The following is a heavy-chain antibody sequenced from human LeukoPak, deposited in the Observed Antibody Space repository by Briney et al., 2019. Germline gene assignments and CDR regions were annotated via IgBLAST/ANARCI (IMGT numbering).Heavy chain of an antibody. CDR1: GFTFTGYY. CDR3: ARGSDLDAFDI. CDR2: INPHSGGT. Sequence: ASVKVSCKASGFTFTGYYIHWVRQAPGQGLEWMGYINPHSGGTNSPQKFQGRVTMTRDTSISTAYMELSRLRSDDTAVYYCARGSDLDAFDIRGQGTMVTVSS. V-gene: IGHV1-2*02. J-gene: IGHJ3*02.